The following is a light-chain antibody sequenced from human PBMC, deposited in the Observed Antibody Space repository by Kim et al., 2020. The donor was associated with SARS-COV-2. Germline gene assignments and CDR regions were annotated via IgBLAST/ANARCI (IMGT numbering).Light chain of an antibody. V-gene: IGLV10-54*01. Sequence: RKTATLTCTRNSNHVAEEGAAWLQRHQGHHHTLLYYRRNDRPSGISERFSESRSGNTASQTISALQPEDEADYYCSAWDSSLSAWVCRGETHLTVL. CDR1: SNHVAEEG. CDR2: RRN. CDR3: SAWDSSLSAWV. J-gene: IGLJ3*02.